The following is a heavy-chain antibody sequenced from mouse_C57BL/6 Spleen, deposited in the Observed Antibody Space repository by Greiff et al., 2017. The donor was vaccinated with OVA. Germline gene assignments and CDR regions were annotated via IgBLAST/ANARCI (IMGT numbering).Heavy chain of an antibody. Sequence: VQGVESGAELAKPGASVKLSCKASGYTFTSYWMHWVKQRPGQGLEWIGYINPSSGYTKYNQKFKDKATLTADKSSSTAYMQLSSLTYEDSAVYYCARGALDNPMDYWGQGTSVTVSS. CDR3: ARGALDNPMDY. V-gene: IGHV1-7*01. CDR1: GYTFTSYW. D-gene: IGHD6-1*01. J-gene: IGHJ4*01. CDR2: INPSSGYT.